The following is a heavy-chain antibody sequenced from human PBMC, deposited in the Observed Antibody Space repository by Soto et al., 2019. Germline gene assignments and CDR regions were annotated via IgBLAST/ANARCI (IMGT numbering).Heavy chain of an antibody. V-gene: IGHV1-8*01. CDR2: MNPNSGNT. CDR3: AIVKSYWYADY. CDR1: GYTFTSYD. J-gene: IGHJ4*02. Sequence: QVQLVQSGAEVKKPGASVKVSCKASGYTFTSYDINWVRQATGQGLEWMGWMNPNSGNTGYAQKFQGRVTMTRNTSITTPYMELTSLTSEATAVYYSAIVKSYWYADYWGQRTLVTVSS. D-gene: IGHD6-13*01.